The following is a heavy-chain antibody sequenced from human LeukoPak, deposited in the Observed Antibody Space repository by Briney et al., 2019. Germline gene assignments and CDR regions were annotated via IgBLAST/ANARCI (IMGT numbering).Heavy chain of an antibody. CDR2: ISGYNGNS. D-gene: IGHD3-16*01. V-gene: IGHV1-18*01. CDR1: GYTFTTHG. J-gene: IGHJ4*02. CDR3: ARDNPRGTFYFDY. Sequence: ASVRVSCTTSGYTFTTHGISWVRLAPGQGLEWMGWISGYNGNSNYAQMFQGRVTMTADTAPSTAYMEVRSLTADDTALYYCARDNPRGTFYFDYWGQGTLVTVSS.